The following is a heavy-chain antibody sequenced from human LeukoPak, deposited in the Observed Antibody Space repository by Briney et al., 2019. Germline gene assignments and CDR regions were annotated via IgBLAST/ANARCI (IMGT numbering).Heavy chain of an antibody. CDR3: ARGRFPLVGNQITPSDPQFDY. Sequence: PSETLSLTCTVSGGSISSSSYYWSWIRQPPGKGLEWIGEINHSGSTNYNPSLKSRVTISVDTSKNQFSLKLSSVTAADTAVYYCARGRFPLVGNQITPSDPQFDYWGQGTLVTVSS. CDR2: INHSGST. J-gene: IGHJ4*02. CDR1: GGSISSSSYY. V-gene: IGHV4-39*07. D-gene: IGHD2-8*02.